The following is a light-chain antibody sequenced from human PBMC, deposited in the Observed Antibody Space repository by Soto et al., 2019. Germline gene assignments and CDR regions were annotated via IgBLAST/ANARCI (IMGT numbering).Light chain of an antibody. CDR3: SSYAGSNKV. J-gene: IGLJ2*01. CDR2: EVS. CDR1: SSDVSGYNY. V-gene: IGLV2-8*01. Sequence: QSALTQPPSASGSPGQSVTISCTGTSSDVSGYNYVSWYQQHPGKAPKLMIYEVSKRPSGVPDRFSGSKSGNTASLTVSGLQAEDEADYYCSSYAGSNKVFGGGTQLTVL.